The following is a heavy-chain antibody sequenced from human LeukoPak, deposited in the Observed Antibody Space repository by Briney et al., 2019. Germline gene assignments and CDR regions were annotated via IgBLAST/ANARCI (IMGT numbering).Heavy chain of an antibody. CDR2: INPNSGGT. D-gene: IGHD3-22*01. V-gene: IGHV1-2*04. CDR1: GYTFTGYY. J-gene: IGHJ4*02. CDR3: ARGHDYYDSSGTLKLFDY. Sequence: ASVKVSCKASGYTFTGYYMHWVRQAPGQGLEWMGWINPNSGGTNYAQKFQGWVTMTRDTSISTAYMELSRLRSDDTAVYYCARGHDYYDSSGTLKLFDYWGQGTLVTVSS.